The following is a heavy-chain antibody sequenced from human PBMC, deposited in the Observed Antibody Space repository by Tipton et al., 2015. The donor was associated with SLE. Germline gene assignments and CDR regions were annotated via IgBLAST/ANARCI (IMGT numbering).Heavy chain of an antibody. D-gene: IGHD6-19*01. J-gene: IGHJ3*02. CDR2: INHSGST. Sequence: TLSLTCAVSGYSISSGYYWGWIRQPPGKGLEWIGEINHSGSTNYNPSLKSRVTISVDTSKNQFSLKLSSVTAADTAVYYCAREKKQWLGTGGAFDIWGQGTMVTVSS. CDR1: GYSISSGYY. CDR3: AREKKQWLGTGGAFDI. V-gene: IGHV4-38-2*02.